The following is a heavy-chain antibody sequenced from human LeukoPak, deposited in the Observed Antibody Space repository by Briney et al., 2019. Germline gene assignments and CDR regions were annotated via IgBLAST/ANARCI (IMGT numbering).Heavy chain of an antibody. CDR3: ARDLVTRSL. CDR2: IKQDGSEK. CDR1: GFTFSSYW. Sequence: GGSLRLSCAASGFTFSSYWMSWVRQAPGKGLEWVANIKQDGSEKYYVDSVKGRFTISRDNAKNSLYLQMNSRRAEDTAGDYFARDLVTRSLWGQGTLVTVSS. J-gene: IGHJ4*02. V-gene: IGHV3-7*01. D-gene: IGHD1-14*01.